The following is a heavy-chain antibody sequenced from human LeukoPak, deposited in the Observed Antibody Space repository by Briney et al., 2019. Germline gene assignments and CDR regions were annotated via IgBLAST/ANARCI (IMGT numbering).Heavy chain of an antibody. CDR3: SRGLTQQWLCSGTDV. J-gene: IGHJ6*02. D-gene: IGHD5-18*01. V-gene: IGHV3-49*04. CDR1: GFTFGDHA. CDR2: IRGNACGGTT. Sequence: GGSLRLSCTASGFTFGDHAMSWVRQAPGKGLEWLFFIRGNACGGTTEYAASAKRRITLSRDDSRSIAYLQMNTLPTEDTAVYCCSRGLTQQWLCSGTDVWGQGTTVIVSS.